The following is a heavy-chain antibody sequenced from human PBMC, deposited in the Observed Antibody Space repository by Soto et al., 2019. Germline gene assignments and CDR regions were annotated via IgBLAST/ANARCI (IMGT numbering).Heavy chain of an antibody. V-gene: IGHV3-23*01. CDR2: ISGSGGST. CDR1: RFPFISYA. D-gene: IGHD2-15*01. CDR3: AKLGVRVATSGVDY. Sequence: PAGSLRLSCAAARFPFISYAMRRLPQAPWEGLERVSAISGSGGSTCYADSVKGRFTISRDNSKNTLYLQMNSLRAEDTAVYYCAKLGVRVATSGVDYWGQGTLVTVSS. J-gene: IGHJ4*02.